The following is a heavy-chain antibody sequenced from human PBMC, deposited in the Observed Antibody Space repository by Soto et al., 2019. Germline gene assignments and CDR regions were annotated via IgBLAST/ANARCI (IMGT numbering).Heavy chain of an antibody. V-gene: IGHV1-18*01. Sequence: QVQLVQSGAEVKKPGASVKVSCKASGYTFASSGISWVRQAAGQGLEWMGWISTYNGNTNYAQKLEGRVTMTTDTSTSTAYMELRSLRSDDTAVYYFARDHHGDYSYDYWGQGTLVTVSS. CDR2: ISTYNGNT. CDR1: GYTFASSG. CDR3: ARDHHGDYSYDY. D-gene: IGHD4-17*01. J-gene: IGHJ4*02.